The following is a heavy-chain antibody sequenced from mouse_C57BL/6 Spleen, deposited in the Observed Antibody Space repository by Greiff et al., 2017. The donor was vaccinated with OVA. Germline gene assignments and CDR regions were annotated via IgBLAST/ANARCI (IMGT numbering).Heavy chain of an antibody. CDR1: GFTFSDYY. CDR2: INYDGSST. D-gene: IGHD2-4*01. Sequence: EVNVVESEGGLVQPGSSMKLSCTASGFTFSDYYMAWVRQVPEKGLEWVANINYDGSSTYYLDSLKSRFIISRDNAKNILYLQMSSLKSEDTATYYCAREDYDYDRVYFDYWGQGTTLTVSS. V-gene: IGHV5-16*01. CDR3: AREDYDYDRVYFDY. J-gene: IGHJ2*01.